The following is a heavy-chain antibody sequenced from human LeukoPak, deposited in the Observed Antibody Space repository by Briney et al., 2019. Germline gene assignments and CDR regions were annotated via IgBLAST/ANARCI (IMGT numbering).Heavy chain of an antibody. CDR1: GFTFTSSA. J-gene: IGHJ5*02. Sequence: EASVKVSCEASGFTFTSSAVQWVRQARGQRLEWIGWIVVGSGNTNYAQKFQERVTITRDMSTSTAYMELSSLRSEDTAVYYCAAESSSGFFDWFDPWGQGTLVTVSS. V-gene: IGHV1-58*01. CDR2: IVVGSGNT. CDR3: AAESSSGFFDWFDP. D-gene: IGHD3-22*01.